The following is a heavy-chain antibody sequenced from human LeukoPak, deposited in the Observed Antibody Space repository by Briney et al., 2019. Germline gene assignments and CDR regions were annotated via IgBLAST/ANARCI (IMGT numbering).Heavy chain of an antibody. Sequence: GGSLRLSCAASGFTFSSYSMNWVRQAPGKGLEWVSSISSSSSYIYYADSVKGRFTISRDNAKNSLYLQMNSLRAEDTAVYYCARSGYYLDDAFDIWGQGTMVTVSS. V-gene: IGHV3-21*04. CDR1: GFTFSSYS. D-gene: IGHD3-3*01. J-gene: IGHJ3*02. CDR3: ARSGYYLDDAFDI. CDR2: ISSSSSYI.